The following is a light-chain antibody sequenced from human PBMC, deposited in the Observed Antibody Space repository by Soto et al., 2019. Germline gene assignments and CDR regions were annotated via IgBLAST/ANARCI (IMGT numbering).Light chain of an antibody. V-gene: IGKV1-33*01. CDR1: QDISNY. Sequence: DIQMTQSPSSLSASVGDRVTITCQASQDISNYLNWYQQKPGKAPKLLIYDASNLETGVPSRFRASGSGTDFTLTIISQQTEDSVTYFWQQADSFPITCGQGTRREIK. J-gene: IGKJ5*01. CDR2: DAS. CDR3: QQADSFPIT.